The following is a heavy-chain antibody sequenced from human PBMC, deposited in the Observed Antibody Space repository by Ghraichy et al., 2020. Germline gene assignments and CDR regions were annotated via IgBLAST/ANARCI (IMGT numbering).Heavy chain of an antibody. Sequence: KVSCKASGYTFIGYFLHWIRQAPGQGFEWMAWIDPKTGGTGYAQRFQGRVTTTRDTSINTVYMELSSLNFDDTALYYCARGPSSGDFDYWGQGTFVTVSS. CDR1: GYTFIGYF. D-gene: IGHD6-19*01. J-gene: IGHJ4*02. CDR2: IDPKTGGT. CDR3: ARGPSSGDFDY. V-gene: IGHV1-2*02.